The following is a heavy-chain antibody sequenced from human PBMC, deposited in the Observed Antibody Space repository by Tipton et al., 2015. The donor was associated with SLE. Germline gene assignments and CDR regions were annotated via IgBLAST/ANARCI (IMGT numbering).Heavy chain of an antibody. J-gene: IGHJ5*02. CDR2: IYASGYT. CDR1: GYSISSGSYF. CDR3: AGSPFYDLWRNS. V-gene: IGHV4-61*02. D-gene: IGHD3-3*01. Sequence: TLSLTCTVSGYSISSGSYFWSWIRQPAGKGLEWIGRIYASGYTNYNPSLKSRVTMSVDTSKNQFSLKLSSVTAADTALYYCAGSPFYDLWRNSWGQGPLVSVSS.